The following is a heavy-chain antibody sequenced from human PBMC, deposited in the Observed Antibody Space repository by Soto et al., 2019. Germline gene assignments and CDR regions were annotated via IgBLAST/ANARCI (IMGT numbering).Heavy chain of an antibody. Sequence: QITLKEAGPTLVKPTETLTLTCTFSGFSFTTTRMGVGWTRQPPGKALEWLAIIYWDGESRYNPLPGRLLTLTEDTSKNQVVLTMTNMYPKDTATYYCAHRDSTGTTTYFDSWGQGIPVTVAS. CDR2: IYWDGES. J-gene: IGHJ4*02. CDR3: AHRDSTGTTTYFDS. D-gene: IGHD1-1*01. CDR1: GFSFTTTRMG. V-gene: IGHV2-5*02.